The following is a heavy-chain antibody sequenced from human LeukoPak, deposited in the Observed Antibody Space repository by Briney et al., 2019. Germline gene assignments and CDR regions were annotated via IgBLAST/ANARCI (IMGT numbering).Heavy chain of an antibody. CDR1: GLTFSSYN. CDR3: AKGYDYRSGAGSFDY. Sequence: GGSLRLSCAASGLTFSSYNMHWVRQAPGKGLEWAAVISYDGNHKYYADSVKGRFTISRDNSKNTLYLRMNGLRADDTAVYYCAKGYDYRSGAGSFDYWGQGTLVTVSS. V-gene: IGHV3-30*18. D-gene: IGHD3-10*01. J-gene: IGHJ4*02. CDR2: ISYDGNHK.